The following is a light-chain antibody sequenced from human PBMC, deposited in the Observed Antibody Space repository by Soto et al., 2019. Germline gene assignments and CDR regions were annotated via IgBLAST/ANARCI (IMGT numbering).Light chain of an antibody. V-gene: IGKV3-11*01. CDR2: DAS. CDR1: QSVSSY. CDR3: QQYNNWPRR. J-gene: IGKJ1*01. Sequence: DIVFTQSPATLSLSPGERATLSCRASQSVSSYLAWYQQKPGQAPRLLIYDASNRATGIPARFSGSGSGTDFTLTISSLQFEDFAVYYCQQYNNWPRRFGQGTKVDIK.